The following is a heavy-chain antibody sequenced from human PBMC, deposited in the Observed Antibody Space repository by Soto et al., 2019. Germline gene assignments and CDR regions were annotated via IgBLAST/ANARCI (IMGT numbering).Heavy chain of an antibody. CDR1: GYTFTSYG. D-gene: IGHD6-6*01. CDR3: AASYSSSSDYYYYYGMDV. J-gene: IGHJ6*02. V-gene: IGHV1-58*02. Sequence: SVKVSCKASGYTFTSYGISWERQARGQRLEWIGWIVVGSGNTNYAQKFQERVTITRDMSTSTAYMELSSLRSEDTAVYYCAASYSSSSDYYYYYGMDVWGQGTTVTVSS. CDR2: IVVGSGNT.